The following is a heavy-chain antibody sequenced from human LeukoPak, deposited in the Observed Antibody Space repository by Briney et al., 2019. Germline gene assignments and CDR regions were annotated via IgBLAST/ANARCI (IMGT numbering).Heavy chain of an antibody. V-gene: IGHV3-66*01. J-gene: IGHJ4*02. Sequence: GGSLRLSCAASGFTVSSNYMSWVRQAPGKGLEWVSVIYSGGSTYYADSVKGRFTISRDNSKNTLYLQMNSLRAEDTAVYYCARDSDYDILTGYPVVYWGQGTMVTVSS. CDR3: ARDSDYDILTGYPVVY. D-gene: IGHD3-9*01. CDR2: IYSGGST. CDR1: GFTVSSNY.